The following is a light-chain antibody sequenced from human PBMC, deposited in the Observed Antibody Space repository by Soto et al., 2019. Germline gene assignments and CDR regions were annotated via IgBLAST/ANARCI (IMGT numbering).Light chain of an antibody. CDR2: GAS. V-gene: IGKV3-20*01. CDR3: QQYGSSPYT. Sequence: DIVLTQSPGTLSLSPGERATVSCRASQSVSSYLAWYQQKPGQSPRLLIYGASSRATGIPDRFSGSGSGTDFTLTISRLEPEDLAVYYCQQYGSSPYTFGQGTKLEIK. CDR1: QSVSSY. J-gene: IGKJ2*01.